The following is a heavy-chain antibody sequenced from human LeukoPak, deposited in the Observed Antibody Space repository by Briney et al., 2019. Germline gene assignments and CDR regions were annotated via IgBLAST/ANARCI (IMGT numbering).Heavy chain of an antibody. J-gene: IGHJ5*02. CDR2: IDHSGYT. V-gene: IGHV4-59*01. D-gene: IGHD1-26*01. CDR3: ARVSGSYYPGWFDP. Sequence: SETLSLPCTVSGGSISSYYWSWIRQPPGKGLQWIGYIDHSGYTNYNRSLKSRVTISVDTSKNQFSLKLSSVTAADTAVYYCARVSGSYYPGWFDPWGQGTLVTVSS. CDR1: GGSISSYY.